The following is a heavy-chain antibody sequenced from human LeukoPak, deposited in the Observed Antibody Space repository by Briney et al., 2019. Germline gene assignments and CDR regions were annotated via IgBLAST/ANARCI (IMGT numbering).Heavy chain of an antibody. CDR3: ARDRFTMIVDL. CDR2: IYYSGST. V-gene: IGHV4-31*03. D-gene: IGHD3-22*01. J-gene: IGHJ4*02. CDR1: GGSISSGGYY. Sequence: SETLSLTCTVSGGSISSGGYYWSWIRQHPGKGLEWIGYIYYSGSTYYNPSLKSRVTISVDTSKNQFSLKLSSVTAADTAVYYCARDRFTMIVDLWGQGTLVTVSS.